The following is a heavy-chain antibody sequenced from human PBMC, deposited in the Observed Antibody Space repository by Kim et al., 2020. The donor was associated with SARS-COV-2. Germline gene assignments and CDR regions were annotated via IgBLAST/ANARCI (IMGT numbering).Heavy chain of an antibody. CDR1: GGPINSGPYY. V-gene: IGHV4-61*09. CDR2: VSASGDT. CDR3: ARVRVTILGVVTIPQYGLDV. Sequence: SETLSLTCTVSGGPINSGPYYWSWIRQPAGEGREGIGHVSASGDTNFNPSIKSRVSISIDTSRKQFSLRLSSATATDTAFYYCARVRVTILGVVTIPQYGLDVCGQGTTVTVSS. J-gene: IGHJ6*02. D-gene: IGHD3-3*01.